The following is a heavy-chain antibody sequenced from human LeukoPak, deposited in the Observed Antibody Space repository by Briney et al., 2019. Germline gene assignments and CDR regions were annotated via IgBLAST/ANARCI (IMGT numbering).Heavy chain of an antibody. D-gene: IGHD3-22*01. Sequence: GSLRLSCAASEFSFSSNAMNWVRQAPGKGLEWVSSISVSGGTTYYADSAKGRFTISRDNSKSTLYLQMISLRAEDTAVYYCAYDSSGYFYRNIDCWGQGTLVTVSS. CDR3: AYDSSGYFYRNIDC. J-gene: IGHJ4*02. CDR2: ISVSGGTT. CDR1: EFSFSSNA. V-gene: IGHV3-23*01.